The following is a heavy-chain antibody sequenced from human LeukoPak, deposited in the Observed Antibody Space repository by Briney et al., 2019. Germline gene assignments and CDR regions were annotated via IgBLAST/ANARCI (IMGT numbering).Heavy chain of an antibody. J-gene: IGHJ4*02. CDR1: GFTFGDYA. CDR3: TRAPHPRCSSSGCYLDY. V-gene: IGHV3-49*04. D-gene: IGHD2-2*01. CDR2: IQAKAYGGAT. Sequence: GGSLRLSCSTSGFTFGDYAMSWVRQAPGKGLEWVGFIQAKAYGGATKYSASVNGRFSISRDDSQSIANLQMNDLKTEDTAVYYCTRAPHPRCSSSGCYLDYWGQGTLVTVSS.